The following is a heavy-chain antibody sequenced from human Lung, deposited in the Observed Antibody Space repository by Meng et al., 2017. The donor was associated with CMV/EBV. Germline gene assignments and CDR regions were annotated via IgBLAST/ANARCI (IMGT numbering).Heavy chain of an antibody. CDR2: IYYSGST. V-gene: IGHV4-30-4*08. CDR3: ARALDTAMVTFDY. CDR1: GGSISSGDYY. D-gene: IGHD5-18*01. Sequence: LQGSGQGLVSPSRPRSLPGTVSGGSISSGDYYWSWIRQPPGKGLEWIGYIYYSGSTYYNPSLKSRVTISVDTSKNQFSLKLSSVTAADTAVYYCARALDTAMVTFDYWGQGTLVTVSS. J-gene: IGHJ4*02.